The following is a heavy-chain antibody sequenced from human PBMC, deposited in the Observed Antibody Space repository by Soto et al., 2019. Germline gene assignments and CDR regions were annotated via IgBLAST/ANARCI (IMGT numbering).Heavy chain of an antibody. D-gene: IGHD3-10*01. Sequence: GGSLRLSCAASGFTLSNHDMYWVRQATGKSLEWVSAIGIGGDTYYPASVKGRFTISRQNAKNSLYLQMNNLRAGDTAVYYCAGGPGSPRYYNGMDVWGQGTTVTVSS. CDR1: GFTLSNHD. J-gene: IGHJ6*02. V-gene: IGHV3-13*01. CDR2: IGIGGDT. CDR3: AGGPGSPRYYNGMDV.